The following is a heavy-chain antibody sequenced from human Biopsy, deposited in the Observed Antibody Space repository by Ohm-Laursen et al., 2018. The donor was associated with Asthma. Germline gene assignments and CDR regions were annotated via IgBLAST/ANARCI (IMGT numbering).Heavy chain of an antibody. CDR3: ARHWDWGSFFDY. CDR1: GGSMSSSSYY. CDR2: ISYTGTA. D-gene: IGHD7-27*01. Sequence: SETLSLTCTVSGGSMSSSSYYWGWIRQPPGKGLEWMGSISYTGTAYHNPSLKSRVTISVDTSINHFSLKLSSVTAADTAVYYCARHWDWGSFFDYWGQGTPVTVSS. V-gene: IGHV4-39*01. J-gene: IGHJ4*02.